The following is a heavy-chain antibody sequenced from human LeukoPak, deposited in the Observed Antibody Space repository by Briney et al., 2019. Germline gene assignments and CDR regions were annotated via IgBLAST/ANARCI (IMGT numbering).Heavy chain of an antibody. Sequence: GGSLSLSCAVSGFTLDVYATHWARPARGGGRVWVCNISWDGGSTQYADSVKGRCTISRDKSKTALYLQMNSLRAEDTALYYCVKDSYRSGYFGYDYWGEGTLVTVSS. D-gene: IGHD3-22*01. CDR3: VKDSYRSGYFGYDY. CDR2: ISWDGGST. CDR1: GFTLDVYA. J-gene: IGHJ4*02. V-gene: IGHV3-43D*04.